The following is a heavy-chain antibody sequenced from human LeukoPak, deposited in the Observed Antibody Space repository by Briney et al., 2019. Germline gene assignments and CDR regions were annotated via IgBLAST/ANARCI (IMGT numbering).Heavy chain of an antibody. D-gene: IGHD2-21*02. Sequence: PGGSLRLSCEASGFTFLNYAMSWVRQAPGKGLQWVSGISGRDDTTYYTDSPVGSTYYTNSAEGRFTISRDNSKNTVYLQIDSLGVEDTAVYYCAKCMSATGVCLNFDSWGQGILVTVSS. CDR2: ISGRDDTTYYTDSPVGST. CDR1: GFTFLNYA. J-gene: IGHJ4*02. CDR3: AKCMSATGVCLNFDS. V-gene: IGHV3-23*01.